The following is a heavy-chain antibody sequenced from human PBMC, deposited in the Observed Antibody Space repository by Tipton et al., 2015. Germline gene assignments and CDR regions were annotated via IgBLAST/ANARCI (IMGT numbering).Heavy chain of an antibody. CDR2: MSNDGYNE. J-gene: IGHJ4*02. V-gene: IGHV3-30-3*01. D-gene: IGHD1-1*01. CDR1: EFTLSDHA. CDR3: AGEFRQQGFNY. Sequence: SLRLSCAHSEFTLSDHAIHWVRQAPGKGLEWVAVMSNDGYNEYYADSVKGRFTVSRDNSKNTMFLQMNRLRAEDTAVYYCAGEFRQQGFNYWGQGTQVTVSS.